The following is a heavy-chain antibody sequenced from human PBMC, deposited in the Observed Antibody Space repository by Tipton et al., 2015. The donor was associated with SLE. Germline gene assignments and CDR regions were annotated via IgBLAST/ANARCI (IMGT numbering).Heavy chain of an antibody. CDR1: GYTFTSYD. D-gene: IGHD6-13*01. V-gene: IGHV1-8*02. CDR3: ARGYLAAAGTRGNY. J-gene: IGHJ4*02. Sequence: QVQLVQSGAEVKKPGASVKVSCKASGYTFTSYDINWVRQATGQGLEWMGWMNPNSGNTGYAQKFQGRVTMTRNTSISTAYMEPSSLGSEDTAVYYCARGYLAAAGTRGNYWGQGTLVTVSS. CDR2: MNPNSGNT.